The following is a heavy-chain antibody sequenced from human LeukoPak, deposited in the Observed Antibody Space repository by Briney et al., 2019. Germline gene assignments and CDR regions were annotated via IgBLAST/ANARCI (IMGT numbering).Heavy chain of an antibody. Sequence: GGSLRLSCAVSGFTFSDYYMSWIRQAPGKGLEWVSYISSGGSTISHADSVKGRFTISRDNAENSLYLQMNSLRAEDTAVYYCARXFPLVRGAIDYWGQGTLVTVSS. D-gene: IGHD3-10*01. CDR3: ARXFPLVRGAIDY. V-gene: IGHV3-11*04. J-gene: IGHJ4*02. CDR2: ISSGGSTI. CDR1: GFTFSDYY.